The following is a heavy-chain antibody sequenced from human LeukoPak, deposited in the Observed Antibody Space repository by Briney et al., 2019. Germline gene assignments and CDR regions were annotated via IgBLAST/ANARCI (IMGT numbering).Heavy chain of an antibody. V-gene: IGHV3-33*06. CDR2: IWYDGSNK. J-gene: IGHJ5*02. D-gene: IGHD3-3*01. CDR3: AKEAPADDFWSGSYNWFDP. Sequence: GGSLRLSCAASGFTFSSYGMHWVRQAPGKGLEWVAVIWYDGSNKYYADSVKGRFTISRDNSKNTLYLQMNSLRAEDTAVYYCAKEAPADDFWSGSYNWFDPWGQGTLVTVSS. CDR1: GFTFSSYG.